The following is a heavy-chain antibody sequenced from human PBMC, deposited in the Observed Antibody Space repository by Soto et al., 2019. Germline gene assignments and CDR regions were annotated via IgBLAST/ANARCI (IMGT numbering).Heavy chain of an antibody. Sequence: SYSEGSGYSFTRYWIGMIRQMPGKGLEWMGIIYPDDTEPRYTSSLQGQVTISADKSISTAYMKWSSMKAWDTSRDYFARISQPMTTVIKGYYFDSGGRGTLVTVSS. D-gene: IGHD4-17*01. V-gene: IGHV5-51*01. CDR3: ARISQPMTTVIKGYYFDS. CDR2: IYPDDTEP. CDR1: GYSFTRYW. J-gene: IGHJ4*02.